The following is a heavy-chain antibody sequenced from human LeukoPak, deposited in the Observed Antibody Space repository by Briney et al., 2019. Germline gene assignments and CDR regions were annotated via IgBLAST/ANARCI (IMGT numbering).Heavy chain of an antibody. CDR2: ISPSGGST. D-gene: IGHD2-2*01. V-gene: IGHV1-46*01. J-gene: IGHJ4*02. Sequence: ASVKVSCKAFGYTFTSNYMHWVRQAPGQGPEWMGVISPSGGSTTYAQKFQGRVTMTRDMSTSTVYMELSSLRSEDTAVYYCATGPDCSSTSCYAGYWGQGTLVTVSS. CDR3: ATGPDCSSTSCYAGY. CDR1: GYTFTSNY.